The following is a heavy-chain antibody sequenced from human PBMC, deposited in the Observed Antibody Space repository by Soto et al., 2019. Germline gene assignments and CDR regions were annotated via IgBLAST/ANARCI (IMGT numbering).Heavy chain of an antibody. CDR1: GGFVTSGSYY. CDR3: ARVERGTATTVVDAFDI. CDR2: MSHRGGT. J-gene: IGHJ3*02. V-gene: IGHV4-34*01. D-gene: IGHD1-1*01. Sequence: QVQLQQWGAGLLKPSETLSLTFAVYGGFVTSGSYYWSWIRQPPGKGLEWIGEMSHRGGTHFNPSLKSRVTISVDTSKNQFTLKMSSVTAADTALYYCARVERGTATTVVDAFDILGPGTMVTVSS.